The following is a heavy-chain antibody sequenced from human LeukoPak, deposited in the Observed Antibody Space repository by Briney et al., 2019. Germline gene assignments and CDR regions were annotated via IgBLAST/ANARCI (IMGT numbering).Heavy chain of an antibody. J-gene: IGHJ6*02. CDR3: ARDRRGYHGYGMDV. CDR1: GFIVSDNY. Sequence: GGSLRLSCAASGFIVSDNYMNWVRQAPGKGLEWVSVVYGNVHTYYTDSVRGRFTISRDNSKNTLYLQMSSLRADDTAVYYCARDRRGYHGYGMDVWGQGTTVTVSS. V-gene: IGHV3-53*01. D-gene: IGHD2-15*01. CDR2: VYGNVHT.